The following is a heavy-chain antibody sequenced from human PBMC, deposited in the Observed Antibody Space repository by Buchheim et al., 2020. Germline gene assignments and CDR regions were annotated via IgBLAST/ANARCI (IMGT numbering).Heavy chain of an antibody. CDR3: ARSDIVLVPAAISFGMDV. J-gene: IGHJ6*02. D-gene: IGHD2-2*01. CDR1: GYSFTSYW. CDR2: IYPGDSDT. V-gene: IGHV5-51*01. Sequence: EVQLVQSGAEVKKPGESLKISCKGSGYSFTSYWIGWVRQMPGKGLEWMGIIYPGDSDTRYSPSFQGQVTISADKSISTASLQWSSLKASDTAMYYCARSDIVLVPAAISFGMDVWGQGTT.